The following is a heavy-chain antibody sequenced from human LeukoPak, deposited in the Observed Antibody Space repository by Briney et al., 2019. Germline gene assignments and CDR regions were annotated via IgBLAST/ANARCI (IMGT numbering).Heavy chain of an antibody. D-gene: IGHD4-17*01. Sequence: SETLSLTCTVSGGSISDNYWSWIRQPPEKGLEWIGYIYDSGSTNYNPSLKRRLTISVDTSKNQFSLKLSSVTAADSAVYYCARSYGDYITGAYAFDVWGQGTMVTVSS. CDR2: IYDSGST. V-gene: IGHV4-59*08. CDR3: ARSYGDYITGAYAFDV. J-gene: IGHJ3*01. CDR1: GGSISDNY.